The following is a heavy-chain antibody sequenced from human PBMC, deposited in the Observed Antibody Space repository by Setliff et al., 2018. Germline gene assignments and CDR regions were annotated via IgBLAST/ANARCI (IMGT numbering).Heavy chain of an antibody. D-gene: IGHD5-18*01. J-gene: IGHJ4*02. CDR1: GGSISRGSYD. Sequence: SETLSLTCTVSGGSISRGSYDWSWIRQPAGKGLEWIGRIYTSGSTNYNPSLESRVTISVDTSKNQFSLKLSSVTAADTAVYYCARGGYSYGLGGFPLDYWGQGTLVTVSS. V-gene: IGHV4-61*02. CDR3: ARGGYSYGLGGFPLDY. CDR2: IYTSGST.